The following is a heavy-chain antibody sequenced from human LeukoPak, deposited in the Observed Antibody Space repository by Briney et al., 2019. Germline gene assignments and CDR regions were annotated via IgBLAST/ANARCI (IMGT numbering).Heavy chain of an antibody. CDR3: ARAHYASSNIKVPFDV. Sequence: GASVKVSCEASGYTFTNYYMHWVRQAPGQGLEWMGVIDPSAGSTTYAQKFQGRVTMTRDTATSTVYMELSSLRSEDTAVYYCARAHYASSNIKVPFDVWGKGTTVTVSS. V-gene: IGHV1-46*01. CDR1: GYTFTNYY. CDR2: IDPSAGST. J-gene: IGHJ6*04. D-gene: IGHD3-22*01.